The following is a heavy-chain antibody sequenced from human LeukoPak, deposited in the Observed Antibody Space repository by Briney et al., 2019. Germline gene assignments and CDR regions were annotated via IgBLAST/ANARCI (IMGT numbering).Heavy chain of an antibody. Sequence: SETLSLTCTVSGYSVSSGYYWGWIRQPPGKGLEWIGSIYYSGSTYYNPSLKSRVTISVDTSKNQFSLKLSSVTAADTAVYYCARASQDIVVVVAGGYYMDVWGKGTTVTVSS. CDR3: ARASQDIVVVVAGGYYMDV. CDR1: GYSVSSGYY. CDR2: IYYSGST. D-gene: IGHD2-15*01. V-gene: IGHV4-38-2*02. J-gene: IGHJ6*03.